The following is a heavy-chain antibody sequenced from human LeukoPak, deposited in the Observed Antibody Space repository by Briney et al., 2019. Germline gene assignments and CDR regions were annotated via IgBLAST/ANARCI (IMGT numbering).Heavy chain of an antibody. Sequence: GSLRLSCAASGFRFSAHYMSWIRQAPGKGLEWVSYISSSGDLTYYADSVKGRFTISRDNAKNSLYLQMNSLRAEDTAVYYCATAYSGNSPPSDYWGQGTLVTVSS. V-gene: IGHV3-11*01. D-gene: IGHD1-26*01. J-gene: IGHJ4*02. CDR3: ATAYSGNSPPSDY. CDR1: GFRFSAHY. CDR2: ISSSGDLT.